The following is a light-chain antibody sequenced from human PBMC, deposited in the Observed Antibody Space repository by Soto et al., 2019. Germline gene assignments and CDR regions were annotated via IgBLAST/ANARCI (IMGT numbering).Light chain of an antibody. J-gene: IGKJ4*01. CDR1: QSVSSTF. Sequence: EFVLTQSPGTLSLSPGERATLSCRASQSVSSTFLAWYQQKPGQPPRLLIYGASTRGTGIPDRFSGSGSGTDFTLTISRVEPEDFAVYYCQQYGSSPPLTFGGGTKVEIK. CDR3: QQYGSSPPLT. CDR2: GAS. V-gene: IGKV3-20*01.